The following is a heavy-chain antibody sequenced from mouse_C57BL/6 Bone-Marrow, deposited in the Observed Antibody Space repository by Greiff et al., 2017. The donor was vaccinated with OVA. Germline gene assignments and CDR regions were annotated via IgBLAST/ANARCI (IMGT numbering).Heavy chain of an antibody. D-gene: IGHD1-1*01. CDR1: GYTFTSYW. CDR2: INPSNGGT. J-gene: IGHJ2*01. Sequence: QVQLQQPGTELVKPGALVKLSCKASGYTFTSYWMHWVKQRPGQGLEWIGNINPSNGGTNYNEKFKSKATLTVDKSSSTAYMQLSSLTSEDSAVYYCARVTTVVATEVGYFDYWGQGTTLTVSS. CDR3: ARVTTVVATEVGYFDY. V-gene: IGHV1-53*01.